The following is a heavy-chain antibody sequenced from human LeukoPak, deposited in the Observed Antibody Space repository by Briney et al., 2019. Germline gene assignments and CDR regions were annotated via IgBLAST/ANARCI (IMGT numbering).Heavy chain of an antibody. CDR3: AKDLGWELPAEAY. Sequence: PGGSLRLSCVASGFTFKNYVMNWVRQAPGKGLEWLATIYGSGVSISYADSVKGRFTISRDNSNNTQYLQMNSLRAEDTAMYYCAKDLGWELPAEAYWGQGILVTVSS. CDR2: IYGSGVSI. J-gene: IGHJ4*02. V-gene: IGHV3-23*01. D-gene: IGHD1-26*01. CDR1: GFTFKNYV.